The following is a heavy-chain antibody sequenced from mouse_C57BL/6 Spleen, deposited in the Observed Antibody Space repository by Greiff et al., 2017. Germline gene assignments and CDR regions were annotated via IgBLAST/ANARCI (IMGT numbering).Heavy chain of an antibody. D-gene: IGHD1-1*01. V-gene: IGHV1-64*01. Sequence: QVQLQQPGAELVKPGASVKLSCKASGYTFTSYWMHWVKQRPGQGLEWIGMIHPNSGSTNYNEKFKSKATLTVDKSSSTAYMQLSSLTSEDSAVYYCARRSSSYRYFDVWGTGTTVTVSS. CDR2: IHPNSGST. J-gene: IGHJ1*03. CDR3: ARRSSSYRYFDV. CDR1: GYTFTSYW.